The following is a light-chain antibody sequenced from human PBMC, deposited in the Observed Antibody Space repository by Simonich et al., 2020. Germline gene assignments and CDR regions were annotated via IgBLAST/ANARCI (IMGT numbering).Light chain of an antibody. CDR1: SSDVGGYNL. V-gene: IGLV2-23*01. CDR2: EGS. J-gene: IGLJ3*02. Sequence: QSALTQPASVSGSPGQSITISCTGTSSDVGGYNLVSWCQPHPGKAPKLMIYEGSKRPSGVSNRFSGAKSGNTASLTISGLQAEDEADYYCCSYAGSSTLVFGGGTKLTVL. CDR3: CSYAGSSTLV.